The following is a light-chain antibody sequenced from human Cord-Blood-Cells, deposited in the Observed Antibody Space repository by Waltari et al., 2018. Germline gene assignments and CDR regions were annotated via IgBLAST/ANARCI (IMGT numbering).Light chain of an antibody. J-gene: IGLJ3*02. CDR2: SNN. Sequence: QSVLTQPPSASGTPGQRVTISCSGSSSTTGSNTVTWYQQLPGTAPKLLIYSNNQRPSGVPDRFSGSKSGTSASLAISGLQSEDEADYYCAAWDDSLNGWVFGGGTKLTVL. CDR3: AAWDDSLNGWV. V-gene: IGLV1-44*01. CDR1: SSTTGSNT.